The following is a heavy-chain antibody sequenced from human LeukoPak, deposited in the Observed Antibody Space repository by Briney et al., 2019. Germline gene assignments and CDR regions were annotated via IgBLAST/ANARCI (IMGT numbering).Heavy chain of an antibody. D-gene: IGHD3-22*01. CDR3: AAAYYYDSSGYYFDY. J-gene: IGHJ4*02. CDR2: IVVGSGNT. Sequence: SVKVSCKASGFTFTSSAMQWVRQARGQRLEWIGWIVVGSGNTNYAQKFQERVTITRDMSTSTAYMELSSLRSEDTAVYYCAAAYYYDSSGYYFDYWGQGTLVTVSS. CDR1: GFTFTSSA. V-gene: IGHV1-58*02.